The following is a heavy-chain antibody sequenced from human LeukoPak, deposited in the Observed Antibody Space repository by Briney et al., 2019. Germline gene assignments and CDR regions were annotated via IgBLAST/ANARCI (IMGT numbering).Heavy chain of an antibody. J-gene: IGHJ3*02. D-gene: IGHD2/OR15-2a*01. CDR3: AKWGYSFDALDI. V-gene: IGHV3-33*06. CDR1: GFTFSSYG. Sequence: PGGSLRLSCAASGFTFSSYGMHWVRQAPGKGLEWVAVIWYDGSNKYYADSVKGRFTISRDNSKNTLYLQMNSLRAEDTAVYYCAKWGYSFDALDIWGHGTMVTVSS. CDR2: IWYDGSNK.